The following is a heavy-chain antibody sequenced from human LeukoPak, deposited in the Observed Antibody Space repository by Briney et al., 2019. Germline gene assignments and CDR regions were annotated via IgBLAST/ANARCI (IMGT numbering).Heavy chain of an antibody. CDR2: IYYSGST. CDR3: ARGRVSSSTWYSTYYHYFYKDV. J-gene: IGHJ6*03. CDR1: GGSISSYY. D-gene: IGHD1-1*01. V-gene: IGHV4-59*01. Sequence: SETLSLTCTVSGGSISSYYWSWIRQPPGKGLEWIGYIYYSGSTNYNPSLKSRVTISVDTSKNQFSLRLRSVTAADTAVYFCARGRVSSSTWYSTYYHYFYKDVWGKGTTVTVSS.